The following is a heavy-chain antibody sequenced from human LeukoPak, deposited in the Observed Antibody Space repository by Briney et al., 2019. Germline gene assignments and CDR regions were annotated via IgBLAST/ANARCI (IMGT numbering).Heavy chain of an antibody. Sequence: GGSLRLSCAASGVTFRSYGMHWVRQAPGKGLEWVALISSDGNDKLYGDSVRGRFTISRDDSKSTLYLQMNSLRAEDTAVYYCTTKIIRGNSGDDYDDWGQGTLVTVSS. CDR1: GVTFRSYG. CDR3: TTKIIRGNSGDDYDD. J-gene: IGHJ4*02. V-gene: IGHV3-30*03. CDR2: ISSDGNDK. D-gene: IGHD5-12*01.